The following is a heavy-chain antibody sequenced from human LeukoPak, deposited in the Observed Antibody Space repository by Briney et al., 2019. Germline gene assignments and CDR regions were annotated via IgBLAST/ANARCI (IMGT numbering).Heavy chain of an antibody. CDR1: GYSISSGYY. J-gene: IGHJ3*02. CDR3: AVSGADYDILTGYYRQNLIDI. V-gene: IGHV4-38-2*02. Sequence: SETLSLTCTVSGYSISSGYYWGWIRQPPGKGLEWIGSFYDSGNTYYNPSLKSRVTISVDTSKNQFSLKLSSVTAADTAVYYCAVSGADYDILTGYYRQNLIDIWGQGTMVTVSS. D-gene: IGHD3-9*01. CDR2: FYDSGNT.